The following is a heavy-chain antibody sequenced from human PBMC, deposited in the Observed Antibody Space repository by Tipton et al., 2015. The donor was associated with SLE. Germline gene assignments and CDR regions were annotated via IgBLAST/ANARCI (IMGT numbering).Heavy chain of an antibody. CDR2: IYNTGNT. V-gene: IGHV4-30-4*08. J-gene: IGHJ4*02. CDR1: GASISSDVYY. CDR3: ARDHYGSLDY. D-gene: IGHD3-16*01. Sequence: TLSLTCSVSGASISSDVYYWSWIRQLPGKGLEWIGYIYNTGNTYYNPSLKSRVTISVDTSKNQFSLRVRSVTAADTAVYYCARDHYGSLDYWGQGMLVTVSS.